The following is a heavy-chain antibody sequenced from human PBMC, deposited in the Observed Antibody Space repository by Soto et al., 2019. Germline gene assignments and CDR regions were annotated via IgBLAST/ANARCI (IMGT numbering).Heavy chain of an antibody. D-gene: IGHD2-21*02. V-gene: IGHV5-10-1*01. CDR1: GYSFADFW. CDR2: NDPRDCQT. Sequence: GEALKISCKSSGYSFADFWITWGRPKPGKGLEWMGRNDPRDCQTYYSPSFRGHVAISVNTYNTLVFLQWSSLRAADTALYCCARQRHDSDPDPHFQYYFDFWGQGTPVTVSS. J-gene: IGHJ4*01. CDR3: ARQRHDSDPDPHFQYYFDF.